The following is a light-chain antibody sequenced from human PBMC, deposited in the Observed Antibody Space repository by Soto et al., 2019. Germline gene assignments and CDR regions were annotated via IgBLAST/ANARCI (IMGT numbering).Light chain of an antibody. CDR1: QSVTTNY. Sequence: EIVLTQSPGTLSLSPGERATLSCRASQSVTTNYLAWYQQKPGQAPRLLIYGASTRASGIPDRFSGSGSGTDFTLTISRLEPEDFAVYYCQQYGYSRGTFGQGTKLEI. V-gene: IGKV3-20*01. CDR3: QQYGYSRGT. CDR2: GAS. J-gene: IGKJ2*01.